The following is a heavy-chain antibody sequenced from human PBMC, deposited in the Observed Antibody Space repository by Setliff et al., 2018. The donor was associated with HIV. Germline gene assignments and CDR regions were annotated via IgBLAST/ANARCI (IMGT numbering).Heavy chain of an antibody. D-gene: IGHD3-16*01. V-gene: IGHV4-61*09. CDR3: ARGGYYYYFGVDV. J-gene: IGHJ6*02. CDR1: GGSINNPNFY. Sequence: PSETLSLTCTVSGGSINNPNFYWSWIRQPAGKGLEWIGHIYTSGRTNYNPSLKSRVTISVDTSKNQFSLKLSSVTAADTAVYYCARGGYYYYFGVDVWGQGTTVTVSS. CDR2: IYTSGRT.